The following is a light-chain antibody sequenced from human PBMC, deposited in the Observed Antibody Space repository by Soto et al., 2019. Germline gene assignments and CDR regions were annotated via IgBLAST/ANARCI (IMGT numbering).Light chain of an antibody. J-gene: IGKJ1*01. CDR3: QHYNNWPPWT. CDR1: QSVSSN. Sequence: EIVMTQSPATLSVSPGERATLSCRASQSVSSNLAWYQQKPGQAPRLLIYGASTRATGIPARFSGSGSGTESTLTISTRQSEDFAVYDSQHYNNWPPWTFGQGTKVEIK. V-gene: IGKV3-15*01. CDR2: GAS.